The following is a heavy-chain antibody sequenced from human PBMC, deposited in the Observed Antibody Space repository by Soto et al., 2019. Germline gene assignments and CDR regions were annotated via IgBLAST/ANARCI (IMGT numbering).Heavy chain of an antibody. CDR3: ARDRCTSTRCYTHHFDV. CDR1: GYTFTSYS. D-gene: IGHD2-2*01. Sequence: QGQLEQSGGEVTKPGASVKVSCKASGYTFTSYSMSWVRQAPGQGLEWMGWISIYTGDTNYAQSFQGRVTLTTETSANTAYMELRSLRSDDTAVYYCARDRCTSTRCYTHHFDVWGQGTTVVVSS. V-gene: IGHV1-18*04. J-gene: IGHJ6*02. CDR2: ISIYTGDT.